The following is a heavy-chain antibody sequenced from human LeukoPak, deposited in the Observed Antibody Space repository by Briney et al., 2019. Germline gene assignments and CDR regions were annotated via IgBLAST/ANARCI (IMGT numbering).Heavy chain of an antibody. D-gene: IGHD4-17*01. CDR1: GFTFSSYG. CDR2: IRYDGSNK. CDR3: AKDYGKDFDY. J-gene: IGHJ4*02. V-gene: IGHV3-30*02. Sequence: GGSLGLSCVASGFTFSSYGMHWVRQAPGKGLEWVAFIRYDGSNKYYADSVKGRFTISRDNSKNTLYLQMNSLRAEDTAVYYCAKDYGKDFDYWGQGTLVTVSS.